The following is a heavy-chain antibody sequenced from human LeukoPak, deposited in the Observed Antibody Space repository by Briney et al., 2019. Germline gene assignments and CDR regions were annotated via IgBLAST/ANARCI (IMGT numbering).Heavy chain of an antibody. V-gene: IGHV4-39*01. CDR1: GDSVSSSNYY. CDR3: ARLNKPGWFDP. Sequence: SETLSLTCTVSGDSVSSSNYYWAWIRQPPGKGLEWIGNIYYSGSTYYNPSLKSRLTISVDTSKNQFSLKLTSVTAADTSVYYCARLNKPGWFDPWGQGTLVTVSS. D-gene: IGHD1-14*01. CDR2: IYYSGST. J-gene: IGHJ5*02.